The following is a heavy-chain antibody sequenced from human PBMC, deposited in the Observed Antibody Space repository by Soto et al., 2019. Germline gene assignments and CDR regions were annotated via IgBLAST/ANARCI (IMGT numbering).Heavy chain of an antibody. CDR2: ISYDGSNK. CDR3: ATSDPYYYDSSGSAFDY. Sequence: QVQLVESGGGVVQPGRSLRLSCAASGFTFSSYGMHWVRQAPGKGLEWVAVISYDGSNKYYADSVKGRFTISRDNSKNTLYRQMNSLRAEDTAVYYCATSDPYYYDSSGSAFDYWGQGTLVTVSS. CDR1: GFTFSSYG. J-gene: IGHJ4*02. D-gene: IGHD3-22*01. V-gene: IGHV3-30*03.